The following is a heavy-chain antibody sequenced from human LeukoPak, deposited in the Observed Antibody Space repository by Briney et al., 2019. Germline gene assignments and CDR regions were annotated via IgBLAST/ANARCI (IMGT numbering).Heavy chain of an antibody. CDR3: ARKGVSSGWGDFDC. D-gene: IGHD6-19*01. V-gene: IGHV5-51*01. J-gene: IGHJ4*02. CDR1: EYSFATYW. CDR2: IFPGDSDT. Sequence: HGESLKISYKGSEYSFATYWIGWVRQMPGQGLEWMGIIFPGDSDTRYSPSFQGHVTISTDKSISTAYLQWTSLKASDTAMYYCARKGVSSGWGDFDCWGQGTLVTVSS.